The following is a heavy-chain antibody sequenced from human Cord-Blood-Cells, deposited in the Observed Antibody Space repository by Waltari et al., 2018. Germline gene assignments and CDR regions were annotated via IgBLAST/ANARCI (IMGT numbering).Heavy chain of an antibody. J-gene: IGHJ3*02. CDR3: AKDLKGSSSAFDI. Sequence: QVQLVESGGGVVQPGRSLRLSCAASGFTFSSYGMHWVRQAPGKGLEWGAVISYDGRNKYYADSVKGRFTISRDNSKNTLYLQMNSLRAEDTAVYYCAKDLKGSSSAFDIWGQGTMVTVSS. CDR2: ISYDGRNK. CDR1: GFTFSSYG. V-gene: IGHV3-30*18. D-gene: IGHD6-6*01.